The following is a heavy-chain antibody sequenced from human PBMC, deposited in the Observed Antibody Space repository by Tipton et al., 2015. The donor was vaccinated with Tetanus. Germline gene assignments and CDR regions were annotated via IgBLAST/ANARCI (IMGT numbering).Heavy chain of an antibody. CDR2: ISPFNNNI. CDR3: ARGRGLGPHEFFEH. CDR1: GYTFTHYG. V-gene: IGHV1-18*01. Sequence: QLVQSGAEVKKPGASVKVSCKASGYTFTHYGVNWVRQAPGQGLEWMGWISPFNNNINYAEKFQGRPTMTTDRSTSTVYMELGSLVSDDTAVYYGARGRGLGPHEFFEHWGQGTLVTVSS. J-gene: IGHJ1*01. D-gene: IGHD6-19*01.